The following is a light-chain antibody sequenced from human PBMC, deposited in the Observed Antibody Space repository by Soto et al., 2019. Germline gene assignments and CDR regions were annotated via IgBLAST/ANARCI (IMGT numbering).Light chain of an antibody. CDR2: DVS. CDR3: SSYTISNTLV. CDR1: SSDVGGYNY. V-gene: IGLV2-14*01. Sequence: QSVLTQPASVSGSTGQSITISCTGTSSDVGGYNYVSWYQQYPGKAPKLMIYDVSNRPSGVSNRFSGSKSGNTASLTISGLQAEDEADYYCSSYTISNTLVFGSGTKVTVL. J-gene: IGLJ1*01.